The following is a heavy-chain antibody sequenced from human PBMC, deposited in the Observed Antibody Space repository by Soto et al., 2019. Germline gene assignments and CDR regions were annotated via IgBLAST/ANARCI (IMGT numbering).Heavy chain of an antibody. Sequence: GWSLRLSCVASGFIFSSYAMSWVRQAPGKGLEWVSVISGSDGSTYYGDSVKGRFTISRDNSKNTLYLQMNSLRAEDTAVYYCAKDRERDAWYEDYWGQGTLVTVSS. CDR3: AKDRERDAWYEDY. CDR1: GFIFSSYA. V-gene: IGHV3-23*02. D-gene: IGHD6-13*01. CDR2: ISGSDGST. J-gene: IGHJ4*02.